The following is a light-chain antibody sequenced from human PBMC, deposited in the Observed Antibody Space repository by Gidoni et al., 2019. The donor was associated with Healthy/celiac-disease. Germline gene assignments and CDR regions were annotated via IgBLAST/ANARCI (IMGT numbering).Light chain of an antibody. CDR3: CSYAGSSTV. CDR2: EGS. V-gene: IGLV2-23*01. J-gene: IGLJ2*01. CDR1: SSDVGSYNL. Sequence: QSALTPPASESVSPGQSLTIPCTGTSSDVGSYNLVSWYQQHPCKAPKLMIYEGSKRPSGVSKRFSGSKSGNTASLTSAGLQAEDEADYYCCSYAGSSTVFGGGTKLTVL.